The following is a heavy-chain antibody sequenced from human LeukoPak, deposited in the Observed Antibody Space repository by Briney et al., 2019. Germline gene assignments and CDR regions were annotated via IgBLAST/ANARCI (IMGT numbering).Heavy chain of an antibody. J-gene: IGHJ4*02. V-gene: IGHV3-23*01. CDR1: GFTFSSFA. D-gene: IGHD4-23*01. CDR3: AKYDYGGNPNEYYFDY. CDR2: FDGNGPNT. Sequence: GGSLRLSCAASGFTFSSFAMTWVRQAPGKGLEWVSGFDGNGPNTYYADSVKGRFTISRNNSKNTLDLQMNSLRAQDTAVYYCAKYDYGGNPNEYYFDYWGQGTLVTVSS.